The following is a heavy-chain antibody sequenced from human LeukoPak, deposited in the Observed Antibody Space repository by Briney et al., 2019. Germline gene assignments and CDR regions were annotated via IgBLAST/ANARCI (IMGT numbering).Heavy chain of an antibody. CDR3: ATDLGTAIVTRGY. Sequence: GGSLRLSCAASGFTFSSYSMNWVRQAPGKGLEWVSTIGSSGASTYYADSVKGRFTISRDNSKNTLYLQMNSLRAEDTALYYCATDLGTAIVTRGYWGQGTLVTVSS. J-gene: IGHJ4*02. D-gene: IGHD5-18*01. V-gene: IGHV3-23*01. CDR1: GFTFSSYS. CDR2: IGSSGAST.